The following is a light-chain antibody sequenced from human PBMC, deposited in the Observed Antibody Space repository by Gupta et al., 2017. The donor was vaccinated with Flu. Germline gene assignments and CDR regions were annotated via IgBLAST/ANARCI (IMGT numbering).Light chain of an antibody. CDR3: QTWDSSTAFYV. CDR2: QDD. J-gene: IGLJ1*01. V-gene: IGLV3-1*01. Sequence: SYELTQPPSVCVSPGQTASITCSGDKLDNKYACWYQHKPGQSPVLVIYQDDKRPSGIPERFSGSNSGNTATLTISGTQPLDEADYYCQTWDSSTAFYVFGTGTKVTVL. CDR1: KLDNKY.